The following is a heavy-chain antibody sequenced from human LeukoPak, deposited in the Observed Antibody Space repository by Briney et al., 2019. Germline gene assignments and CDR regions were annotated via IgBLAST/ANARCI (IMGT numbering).Heavy chain of an antibody. V-gene: IGHV1-69*02. CDR2: IIPILGIA. D-gene: IGHD3-3*01. Sequence: ASVKVSCKASGYTFTGYYMHWVRQAPGQGLEWMGRIIPILGIANYAQKFQGRVTITADKSTSTAYMELSSLRSEDTAVYYCCVTIFGVVNDYWGQGTLVTVSS. J-gene: IGHJ4*02. CDR1: GYTFTGYY. CDR3: CVTIFGVVNDY.